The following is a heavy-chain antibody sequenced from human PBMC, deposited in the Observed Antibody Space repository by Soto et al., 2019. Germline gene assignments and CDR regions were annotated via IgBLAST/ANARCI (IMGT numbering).Heavy chain of an antibody. Sequence: QVQLQESGPGLVKPSETLSLTCTVSGGSVSSGSYYWSWIRQPPGKGLEWIGYIYYSGSTNYNPSLKSRVTISVDTSKNQFSLKLSSVTAADTAVYYCARGLSSSATFYHYYGMDVWGQGTTVTVSS. J-gene: IGHJ6*02. CDR3: ARGLSSSATFYHYYGMDV. D-gene: IGHD6-6*01. CDR2: IYYSGST. V-gene: IGHV4-61*01. CDR1: GGSVSSGSYY.